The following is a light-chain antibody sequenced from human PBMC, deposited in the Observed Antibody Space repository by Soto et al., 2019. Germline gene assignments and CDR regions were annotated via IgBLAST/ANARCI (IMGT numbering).Light chain of an antibody. CDR2: DVS. J-gene: IGLJ1*01. Sequence: QSALTQPASVSGSPGQSITISCTGTSSDIGGYDYVSWYQQYPGKAPKLMIYDVSNRPSGVSDRFSGSKSANTASPTISGLQAEDEADYYCNSYTTSSSLYVFGTGTKVTVL. V-gene: IGLV2-14*01. CDR3: NSYTTSSSLYV. CDR1: SSDIGGYDY.